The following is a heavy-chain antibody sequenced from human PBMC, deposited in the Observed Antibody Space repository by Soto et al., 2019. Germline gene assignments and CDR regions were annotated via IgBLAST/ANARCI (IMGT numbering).Heavy chain of an antibody. CDR3: AKDRIVAAATGPYYFDY. CDR1: GYTFTSYA. Sequence: SCKASGYTFTSYAMSWVRQAPGKGLEWVSAISGSGVSTYYVDSVKGRFTISRDNSKHTLYLQMNSLRAEDTAVYYCAKDRIVAAATGPYYFDYWGQGTLVTVSS. V-gene: IGHV3-23*01. D-gene: IGHD2-2*01. J-gene: IGHJ4*02. CDR2: ISGSGVST.